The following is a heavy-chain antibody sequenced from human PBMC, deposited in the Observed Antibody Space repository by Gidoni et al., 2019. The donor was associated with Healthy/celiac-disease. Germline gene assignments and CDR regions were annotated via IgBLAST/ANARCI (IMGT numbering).Heavy chain of an antibody. V-gene: IGHV3-30-3*01. J-gene: IGHJ4*02. Sequence: QVQLVESGGGVVKPGRSLRLSCAASGFTFSSYGMPWVRQAPGKGLEWVAVISYDGSNKYYADSVKGRFTISRDNSKNTLYLQMNSLRAEDTAVYYCAREKYYDSSGYLGYWGQGTLVTVSS. CDR3: AREKYYDSSGYLGY. CDR2: ISYDGSNK. CDR1: GFTFSSYG. D-gene: IGHD3-22*01.